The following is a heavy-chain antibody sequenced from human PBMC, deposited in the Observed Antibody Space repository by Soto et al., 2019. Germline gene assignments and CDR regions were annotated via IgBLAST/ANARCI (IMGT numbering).Heavy chain of an antibody. CDR1: GGYISSSSYY. Sequence: SETLSLTCTVSGGYISSSSYYWGWIRQPPGKGLEWIGSIYYSGSTYYNPSLKSRVTISVDTSRNQFSLKLSSVTAADTAVYYCARHLGYGDYLVLFFDYWGQGTLVTVSS. CDR3: ARHLGYGDYLVLFFDY. D-gene: IGHD4-17*01. CDR2: IYYSGST. V-gene: IGHV4-39*01. J-gene: IGHJ4*02.